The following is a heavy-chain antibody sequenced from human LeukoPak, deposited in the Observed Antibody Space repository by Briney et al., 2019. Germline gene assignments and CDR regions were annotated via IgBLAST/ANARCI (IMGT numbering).Heavy chain of an antibody. Sequence: SVKVSCKASGGTFSSYAISWVRQAPGQGLEWMGGIIPIFGTADYAQKFQGRVTITADESTSTAYMELSSLRSEDTAVYYCASSRPGIAAAGTFDYWGQGTLVTVSS. V-gene: IGHV1-69*13. D-gene: IGHD6-13*01. CDR2: IIPIFGTA. CDR1: GGTFSSYA. CDR3: ASSRPGIAAAGTFDY. J-gene: IGHJ4*02.